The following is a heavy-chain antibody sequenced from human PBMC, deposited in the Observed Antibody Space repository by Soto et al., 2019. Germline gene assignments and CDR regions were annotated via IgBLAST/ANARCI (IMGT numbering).Heavy chain of an antibody. Sequence: GGSLRLSCSASGFTFSSYAMHWVRQAPGKGLEYVSAISSNGGSTYYADSVKGRFTISRDNSKNTLYLQMSSLRAEDTAVYYCVKCGYHRKVRPFFDYGGQGNGVTLSS. J-gene: IGHJ4*02. CDR1: GFTFSSYA. CDR2: ISSNGGST. D-gene: IGHD2-15*01. V-gene: IGHV3-64D*06. CDR3: VKCGYHRKVRPFFDY.